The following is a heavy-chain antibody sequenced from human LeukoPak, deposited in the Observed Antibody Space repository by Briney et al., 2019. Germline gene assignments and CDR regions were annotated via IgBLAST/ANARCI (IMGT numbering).Heavy chain of an antibody. V-gene: IGHV1-24*01. CDR1: GYTLTELS. CDR2: FDPEDDET. CDR3: AIAGVVVTATVEP. D-gene: IGHD2-2*01. Sequence: ASVKVSCTVSGYTLTELSMHWVRQAPGKGLEWMGGFDPEDDETIYAQKFQGRVTMTEDTSTDTAYMELRSLRFEDTAVYYCAIAGVVVTATVEPWGQGTLVTVSS. J-gene: IGHJ5*02.